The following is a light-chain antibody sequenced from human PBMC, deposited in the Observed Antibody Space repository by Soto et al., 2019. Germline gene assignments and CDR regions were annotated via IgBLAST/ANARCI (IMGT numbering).Light chain of an antibody. Sequence: EVVMTQSPDTLSVSPGERATLSCRSSQRVGIKLGWYQQRPGQAPRLLIYGASTRATGVPARFSGGGSGTEFTLTISSLQSEDSAVYYCHQYDNWFPFTFGQGTRLEIK. CDR2: GAS. CDR1: QRVGIK. V-gene: IGKV3-15*01. J-gene: IGKJ5*01. CDR3: HQYDNWFPFT.